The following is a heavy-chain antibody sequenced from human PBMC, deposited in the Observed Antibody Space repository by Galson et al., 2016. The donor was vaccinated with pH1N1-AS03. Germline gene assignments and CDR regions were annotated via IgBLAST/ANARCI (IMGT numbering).Heavy chain of an antibody. CDR1: GGTFGSYA. V-gene: IGHV1-69*13. CDR3: ARDVSGSDGLDY. J-gene: IGHJ4*02. Sequence: SVKVSCKASGGTFGSYAVSWVRQAPGQGLEWMGGIIPIFGTRHYAQRFQGRVTITADESTTTASMELSSLRFEDTAMYYCARDVSGSDGLDYWGQGTQVTASS. CDR2: IIPIFGTR. D-gene: IGHD1-26*01.